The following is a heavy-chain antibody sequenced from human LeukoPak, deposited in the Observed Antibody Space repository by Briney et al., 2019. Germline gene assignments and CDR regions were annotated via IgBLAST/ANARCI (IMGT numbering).Heavy chain of an antibody. CDR3: AGSPSADCSTTTNCYGWDR. CDR1: GFTFSSYA. CDR2: ISYDGSNK. V-gene: IGHV3-30-3*01. J-gene: IGHJ5*02. Sequence: GRSLRLSCAASGFTFSSYARHWVRQAPGKGLEWVAVISYDGSNKCYADSVKGQFTISRDNSRNTVYLQMNSLRAEDTAVYYCAGSPSADCSTTTNCYGWDRWGQGTLVTVSS. D-gene: IGHD2-2*01.